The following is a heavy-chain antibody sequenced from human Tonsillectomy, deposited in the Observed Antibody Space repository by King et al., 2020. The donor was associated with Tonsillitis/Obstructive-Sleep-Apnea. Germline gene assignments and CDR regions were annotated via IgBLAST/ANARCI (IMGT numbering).Heavy chain of an antibody. D-gene: IGHD3-3*01. CDR2: LWYDGSNK. CDR3: AREGITIFGVALDAFDI. CDR1: GFTFSSYG. Sequence: VQLVESGGGVVQPGRSLRLSCAASGFTFSSYGMHWVRQAPGKGLEWVAVLWYDGSNKYYADSVKGRFTISRDNSKNTLYLQMNSLRAEDTAVYYCAREGITIFGVALDAFDIWGQGTMVTVSS. J-gene: IGHJ3*02. V-gene: IGHV3-33*01.